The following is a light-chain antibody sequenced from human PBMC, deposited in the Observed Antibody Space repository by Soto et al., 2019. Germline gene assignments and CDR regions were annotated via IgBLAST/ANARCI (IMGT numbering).Light chain of an antibody. V-gene: IGKV1-39*01. J-gene: IGKJ5*01. CDR2: AAS. CDR1: QSISSY. CDR3: QQSYITLLG. Sequence: DIQMTQSPSSLSASVGDRVTITCRSSQSISSYLNWYQQKPVKAPKLLIYAASSLQRGVPSRFSGSGSVTDFTRTISSLQPADFAVYYSQQSYITLLGFGQGTRRQIK.